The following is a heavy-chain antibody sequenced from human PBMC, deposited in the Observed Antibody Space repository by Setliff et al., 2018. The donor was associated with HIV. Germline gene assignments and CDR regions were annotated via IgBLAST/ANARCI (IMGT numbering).Heavy chain of an antibody. CDR1: GGSISSSSYY. J-gene: IGHJ4*02. Sequence: PSETLSLTCTVSGGSISSSSYYWGWIRQPPGKGLEWIGSIYYSGSTYYNPSLKSRVTISVDTSKNQFSLKLSSVTAADTAVYYCARVCRNLPDYWGQGTLVTVSS. CDR2: IYYSGST. D-gene: IGHD1-1*01. V-gene: IGHV4-39*07. CDR3: ARVCRNLPDY.